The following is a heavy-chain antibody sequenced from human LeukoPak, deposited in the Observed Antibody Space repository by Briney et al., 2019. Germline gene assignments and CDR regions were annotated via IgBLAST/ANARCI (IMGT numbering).Heavy chain of an antibody. V-gene: IGHV3-21*01. D-gene: IGHD5-12*01. CDR3: ARDLIVATLNWFDP. CDR2: ISSSSSYI. J-gene: IGHJ5*02. Sequence: PGGSLRLSCAASGFTFSSYSMNWVRQAPGKGLEWVSSISSSSSYIHYADSVKGRFTISRDNAKNSLYLQMNSLRAEDTAVYYCARDLIVATLNWFDPWGQGTLVTVSS. CDR1: GFTFSSYS.